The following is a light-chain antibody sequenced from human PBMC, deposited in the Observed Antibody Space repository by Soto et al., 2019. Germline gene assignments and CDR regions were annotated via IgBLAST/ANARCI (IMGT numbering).Light chain of an antibody. CDR3: SSYAGSKNV. J-gene: IGLJ1*01. CDR2: EVS. CDR1: SSDVGGYNY. Sequence: QSALTQPPSASGSPGQSVTISCTGTSSDVGGYNYVSWYQQHPGKAPKLMIYEVSKRPSGVPDRFSGSKSGNTASLTVSGLQAEDEADYYCSSYAGSKNVFGTGTSSPS. V-gene: IGLV2-8*01.